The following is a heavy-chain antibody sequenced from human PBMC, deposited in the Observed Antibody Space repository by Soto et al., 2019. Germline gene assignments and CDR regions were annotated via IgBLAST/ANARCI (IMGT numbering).Heavy chain of an antibody. V-gene: IGHV3-30*18. CDR3: AKLSGGAVAGVFDY. CDR2: ISYDGSNK. D-gene: IGHD6-19*01. J-gene: IGHJ4*02. Sequence: QVQLVESGGGVVQPGRSLRLSCAASGFTFSSYGMHWVRRAPGKGLEWVAVISYDGSNKYYADSVKGRFTISRDNSKNTLYLQMNSLRAEDTAVYYCAKLSGGAVAGVFDYWGQGTLVTVSS. CDR1: GFTFSSYG.